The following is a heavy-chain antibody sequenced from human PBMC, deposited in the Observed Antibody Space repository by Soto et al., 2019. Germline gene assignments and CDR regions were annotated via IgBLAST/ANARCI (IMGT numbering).Heavy chain of an antibody. D-gene: IGHD2-2*01. Sequence: GGSLRLSCAASGFTFSSYAMSWVRQAPGKGLEWVSAISGSGGSTYYADSVKGRFTISRDNSKNTLYLQMNSLRAEDTAVYYCAKDRFDGGVVPAAFDYWGQGTLVTVSS. CDR2: ISGSGGST. V-gene: IGHV3-23*01. J-gene: IGHJ4*02. CDR1: GFTFSSYA. CDR3: AKDRFDGGVVPAAFDY.